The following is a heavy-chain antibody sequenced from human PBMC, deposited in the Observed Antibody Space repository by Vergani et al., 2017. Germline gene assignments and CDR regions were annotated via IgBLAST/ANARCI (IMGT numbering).Heavy chain of an antibody. V-gene: IGHV1-69*06. D-gene: IGHD1-26*01. CDR2: IIPIFGTA. Sequence: QVQLVQSGAEVKKPGSSVKVSCKASGGTFSSYAISWVRQAPGQGLEWMGGIIPIFGTANYAQKFQGRVTITADKSTSTAYMELSSLRAEDTAVYYCATSYGGGATLSLTPGGAFDIWGQGTMVTVSS. CDR3: ATSYGGGATLSLTPGGAFDI. CDR1: GGTFSSYA. J-gene: IGHJ3*02.